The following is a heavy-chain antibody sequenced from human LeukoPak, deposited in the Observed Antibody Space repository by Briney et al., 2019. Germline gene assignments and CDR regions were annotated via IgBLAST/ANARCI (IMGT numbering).Heavy chain of an antibody. CDR3: ARSSSSWYPDDNWFDP. V-gene: IGHV1-2*02. CDR1: GYTFTGYY. CDR2: INPNSGGT. J-gene: IGHJ5*02. Sequence: GALVKVSCKASGYTFTGYYMHWVRQAPGQGLEWMGWINPNSGGTNYAQKFQGRVTMTRDTSISTAYMELSRLRSDDTAVYYCARSSSSWYPDDNWFDPWGQGTLVTVSS. D-gene: IGHD6-13*01.